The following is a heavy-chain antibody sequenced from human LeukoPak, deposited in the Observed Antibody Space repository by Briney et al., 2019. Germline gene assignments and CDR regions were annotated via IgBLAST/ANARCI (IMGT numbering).Heavy chain of an antibody. D-gene: IGHD2-21*01. Sequence: GGSLRLSCAASGFTFSSYAMHWVRQAPGKGLEWVAVISYDGSNKYYADSVKGRFTISRDNSKNTLYLQMNSLRAEDTAVYYCARATPVLLYDYWGQGTLVTVSS. CDR1: GFTFSSYA. J-gene: IGHJ4*02. V-gene: IGHV3-30*04. CDR3: ARATPVLLYDY. CDR2: ISYDGSNK.